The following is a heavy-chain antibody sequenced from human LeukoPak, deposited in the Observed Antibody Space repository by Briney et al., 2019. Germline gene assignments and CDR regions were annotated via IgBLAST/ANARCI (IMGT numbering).Heavy chain of an antibody. CDR3: ARAGPGIAAAGTSGVFRFDP. J-gene: IGHJ5*02. Sequence: SETLSLTCAVYGGSFSGYYWSWIRQPPGKGLEWIGEINHGGSTNYNPSLKSRVTISVDTSKNQFSLKLSSVTAADTAVYYCARAGPGIAAAGTSGVFRFDPWGQGTLVTVSS. CDR1: GGSFSGYY. V-gene: IGHV4-34*01. D-gene: IGHD6-13*01. CDR2: INHGGST.